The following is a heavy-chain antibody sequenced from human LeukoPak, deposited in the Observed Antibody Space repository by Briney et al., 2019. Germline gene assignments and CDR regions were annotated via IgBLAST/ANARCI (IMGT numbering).Heavy chain of an antibody. CDR1: GGSISSSSYY. CDR2: IYYSGST. CDR3: ARQASGSYYAGCDY. V-gene: IGHV4-39*01. D-gene: IGHD1-26*01. J-gene: IGHJ4*02. Sequence: SETLSLTCTVSGGSISSSSYYWGWVRQPPGKGLEWIGSIYYSGSTYYNPSLKSRVTISVDTSKNQFSLKLSSVTAADTAVYYCARQASGSYYAGCDYWGQGTLVTVSS.